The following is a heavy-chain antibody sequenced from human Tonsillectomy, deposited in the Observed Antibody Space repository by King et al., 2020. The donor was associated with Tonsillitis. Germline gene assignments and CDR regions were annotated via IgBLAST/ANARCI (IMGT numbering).Heavy chain of an antibody. CDR1: GGSISSYY. CDR3: ARDAIMDTAMQTSSYYYGMDV. J-gene: IGHJ6*02. D-gene: IGHD5-18*01. V-gene: IGHV4-4*07. Sequence: QLQESGPGLVKPSETLSLTCTVSGGSISSYYWSWIRQPAGKGLEWIGRIYTSGSTNYNPSLKSRVTMSVDTSKNQFSLKLSSVTAADTAVYSCARDAIMDTAMQTSSYYYGMDVWGQGTTVTVSS. CDR2: IYTSGST.